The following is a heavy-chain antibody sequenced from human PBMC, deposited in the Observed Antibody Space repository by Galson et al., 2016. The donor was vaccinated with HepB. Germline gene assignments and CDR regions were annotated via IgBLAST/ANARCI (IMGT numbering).Heavy chain of an antibody. J-gene: IGHJ6*02. CDR3: ATKRVVVSALSTYDMDV. CDR1: GDTFRTYA. V-gene: IGHV1-69*06. CDR2: IIPIFGAA. Sequence: SVKVSCKASGDTFRTYAVSWVRQAPGQGLQWIGGIIPIFGAADIAQKFQGRVTISADKSTTTIYMELSSLTFEDTAVYYCATKRVVVSALSTYDMDVWGQGTTVTVSS. D-gene: IGHD2-21*01.